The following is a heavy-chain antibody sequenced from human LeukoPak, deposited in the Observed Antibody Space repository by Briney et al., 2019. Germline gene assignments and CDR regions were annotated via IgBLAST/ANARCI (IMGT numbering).Heavy chain of an antibody. CDR2: INSDGSST. CDR1: GFTFSSYW. V-gene: IGHV3-74*01. J-gene: IGHJ4*02. CDR3: AKSRYCSSTSCQIDY. D-gene: IGHD2-2*01. Sequence: GGSLRLSCAASGFTFSSYWMHWGRQAPGKGLVWVSRINSDGSSTSYADSVKGRFTISRDNSKNTLYLQMNSLRAEDTAVYYCAKSRYCSSTSCQIDYWGQGTLVTVSS.